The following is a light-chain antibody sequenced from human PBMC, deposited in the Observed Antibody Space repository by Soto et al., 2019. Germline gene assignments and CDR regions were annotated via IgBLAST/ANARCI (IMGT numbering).Light chain of an antibody. CDR3: LVSYGGARV. Sequence: QTVVTQEPSLTVSPGGTVTLTCGSSTGAVTSGHYPYWFQQKPGQAPRTLIYDTSDKHSWTPARFSGSLLGGKAALTLSGAQPEDEADYYCLVSYGGARVFGGGTQLTVL. CDR1: TGAVTSGHY. J-gene: IGLJ3*02. V-gene: IGLV7-46*01. CDR2: DTS.